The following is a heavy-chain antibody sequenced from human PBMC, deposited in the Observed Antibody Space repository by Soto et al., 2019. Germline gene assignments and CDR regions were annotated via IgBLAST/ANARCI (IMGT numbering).Heavy chain of an antibody. CDR2: ISSSSTYI. V-gene: IGHV3-21*01. CDR1: GFTFSSYG. J-gene: IGHJ4*02. D-gene: IGHD3-22*01. CDR3: ASPPYYFDTSGYSY. Sequence: GGSLRLSCAASGFTFSSYGMHWVRQAPGKGLEWVSFISSSSTYIYYADSVKGRFTISRDNAKNSLYLQMNSLRAEDTAVYYCASPPYYFDTSGYSYWGQGTLVTVSS.